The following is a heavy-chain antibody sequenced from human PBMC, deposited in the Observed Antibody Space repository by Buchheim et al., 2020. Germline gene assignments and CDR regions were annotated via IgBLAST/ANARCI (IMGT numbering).Heavy chain of an antibody. CDR1: GFTFSSYE. CDR3: AREGPEGLRHYYGMDV. V-gene: IGHV3-48*03. Sequence: EVQLVESGGGLVQPGGSLRLSCAASGFTFSSYEMNWVRQAPGKGLEWVSYISSSGSTIYYADSVKGRFTISRDNAKNSLYLQMNSLRAEDTAVYYCAREGPEGLRHYYGMDVWGQGTT. J-gene: IGHJ6*02. D-gene: IGHD4-17*01. CDR2: ISSSGSTI.